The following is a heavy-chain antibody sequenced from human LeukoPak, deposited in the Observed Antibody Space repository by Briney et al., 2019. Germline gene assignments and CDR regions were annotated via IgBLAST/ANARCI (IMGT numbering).Heavy chain of an antibody. Sequence: GGSLRLSCAASGFTFDDYAMHWVRQAPGKGLGWVSGISWNSGSIGYADSVKGRFTISRDNAKNSLYLQMNSLRAEDTALYYCAKEGGAIAAAAFFDYWGQGTLVTVSS. CDR3: AKEGGAIAAAAFFDY. CDR1: GFTFDDYA. CDR2: ISWNSGSI. D-gene: IGHD6-13*01. V-gene: IGHV3-9*01. J-gene: IGHJ4*02.